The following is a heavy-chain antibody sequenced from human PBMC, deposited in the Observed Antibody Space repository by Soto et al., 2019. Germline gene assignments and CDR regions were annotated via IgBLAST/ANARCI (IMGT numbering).Heavy chain of an antibody. CDR3: ARVINLTNDAFDI. Sequence: GASVKVSCKASGYTFTTYAMHCVRQAPGQRLEWMGWINAGNGNTKYSQKFQGRVTITRDTSASTAYMELSSLRSEDTAVYYCARVINLTNDAFDIWGQGTMVTVSS. D-gene: IGHD3-10*01. V-gene: IGHV1-3*01. CDR2: INAGNGNT. CDR1: GYTFTTYA. J-gene: IGHJ3*02.